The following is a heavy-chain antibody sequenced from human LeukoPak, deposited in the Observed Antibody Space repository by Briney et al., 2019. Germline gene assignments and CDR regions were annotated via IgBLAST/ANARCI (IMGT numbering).Heavy chain of an antibody. CDR3: ARAPIVVVVDYYYYGMDV. CDR1: GYTFTSYG. V-gene: IGHV1-18*01. CDR2: ISAYNGNT. Sequence: ASVKVSCKASGYTFTSYGISWVRQAPGQGLEWMGWISAYNGNTNYAQKLQGRVTMTTDTSTSTAYMELRSLRSDDTAVYYCARAPIVVVVDYYYYGMDVWGQGTTVTVSS. D-gene: IGHD2-15*01. J-gene: IGHJ6*02.